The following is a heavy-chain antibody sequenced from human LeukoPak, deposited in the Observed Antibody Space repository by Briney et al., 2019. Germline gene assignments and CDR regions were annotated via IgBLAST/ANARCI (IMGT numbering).Heavy chain of an antibody. Sequence: SVKVSCKASGGTFSSYAISGVRQAPGQGLEWMGGIIPIFGTANYAQKFQGRVTITADESTSTAYMELSSLRSEDTAVYYCARPRLLYSSGWYGWFDPWGQGTLVTVSS. V-gene: IGHV1-69*01. CDR2: IIPIFGTA. D-gene: IGHD6-19*01. J-gene: IGHJ5*02. CDR3: ARPRLLYSSGWYGWFDP. CDR1: GGTFSSYA.